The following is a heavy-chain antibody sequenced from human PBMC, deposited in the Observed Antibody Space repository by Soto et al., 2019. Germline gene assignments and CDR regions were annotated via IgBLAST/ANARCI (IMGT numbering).Heavy chain of an antibody. J-gene: IGHJ5*02. Sequence: GRSLRRSCAASGFTLSSYAMSWVRQAPGKVLGWVSTFSGTGGYTYYADSVKGRFTISRDDSKNALFLHMNSRRAADTAVYYCARGQRALITYGPFDPWGQGTLVTVSS. D-gene: IGHD4-17*01. V-gene: IGHV3-23*01. CDR1: GFTLSSYA. CDR2: FSGTGGYT. CDR3: ARGQRALITYGPFDP.